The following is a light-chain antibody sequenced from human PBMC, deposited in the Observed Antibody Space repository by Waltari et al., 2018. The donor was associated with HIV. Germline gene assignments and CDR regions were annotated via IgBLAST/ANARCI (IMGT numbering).Light chain of an antibody. CDR2: EVN. J-gene: IGLJ6*01. CDR3: ASYGDTNRVL. Sequence: QSALTQPPSASGSLGQSVTISCTGTSSDVGGYEYVSWYQHHPDKAPKLIIYEVNKRPAGVPVRFSGSKSDNTASLTVAGRQDDDEAHYYCASYGDTNRVLFGGGTRVTVL. V-gene: IGLV2-8*01. CDR1: SSDVGGYEY.